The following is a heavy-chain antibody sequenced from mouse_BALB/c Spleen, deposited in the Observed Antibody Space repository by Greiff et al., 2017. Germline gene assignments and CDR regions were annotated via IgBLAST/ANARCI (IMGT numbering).Heavy chain of an antibody. CDR3: ARGDYYGPWFAY. D-gene: IGHD1-2*01. CDR2: ISSGGST. J-gene: IGHJ3*01. V-gene: IGHV5-6-5*01. Sequence: EVMLVESGGGLVKPGGSLKLSCAASGFTFSSYAMSWVRQTPEKRLEWVASISSGGSTYYPDSVKGRFTISRDNARNILYLQMSSLRSEDTAMYYCARGDYYGPWFAYWGQGTLVTVSA. CDR1: GFTFSSYA.